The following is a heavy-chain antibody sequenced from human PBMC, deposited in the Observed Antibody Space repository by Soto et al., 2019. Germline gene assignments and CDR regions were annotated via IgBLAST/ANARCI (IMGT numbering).Heavy chain of an antibody. J-gene: IGHJ6*02. V-gene: IGHV3-21*01. CDR1: GFTFSSYS. CDR3: ARVRRGGEPKKLSSYYCGMDV. CDR2: ISSSSYI. D-gene: IGHD1-1*01. Sequence: GGSLRLSCAASGFTFSSYSMNWVRQAPGKGLEWVSSISSSSYIYYADSVKGRFTISRDNAKNSLYLQMNSLRAEDTAVYYCARVRRGGEPKKLSSYYCGMDVWGQGTTVTVSS.